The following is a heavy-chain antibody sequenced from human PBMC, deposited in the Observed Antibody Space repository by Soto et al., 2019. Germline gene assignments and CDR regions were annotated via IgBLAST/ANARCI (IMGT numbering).Heavy chain of an antibody. CDR2: ISSTTNYI. J-gene: IGHJ4*02. CDR1: GFTFTRYS. Sequence: GGSLRLSCAASGFTFTRYSMNWVRQAPGKGLEWVSSISSTTNYIYYADSMKGRFTVSRDNAKNSVYLEMNSLSAEDTAVYYCARESEDLTSNFGYWGQGTLVTVSS. CDR3: ARESEDLTSNFGY. V-gene: IGHV3-21*01.